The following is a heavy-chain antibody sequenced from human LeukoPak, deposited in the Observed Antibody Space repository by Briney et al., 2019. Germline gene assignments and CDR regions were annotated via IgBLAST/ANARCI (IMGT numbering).Heavy chain of an antibody. V-gene: IGHV1-2*02. J-gene: IGHJ4*02. Sequence: ASVKVSCKASGYIFTGYYMHWVRQAPGQGLEWMGWINPNSGGTNYVQKFQGRVTMTRDTSISTAYMELSRLRSDDTAVYYCAREGYSSSWSGHLDYWGQGTLVTVSS. CDR2: INPNSGGT. CDR1: GYIFTGYY. D-gene: IGHD6-13*01. CDR3: AREGYSSSWSGHLDY.